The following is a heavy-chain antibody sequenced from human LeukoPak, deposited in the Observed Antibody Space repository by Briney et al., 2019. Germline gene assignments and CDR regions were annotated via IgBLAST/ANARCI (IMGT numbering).Heavy chain of an antibody. J-gene: IGHJ4*02. CDR2: ISSNGGST. CDR1: GFTFSSYA. Sequence: GGSLRLSCAASGFTFSSYAMHWVRQAPGKGLEYVSAISSNGGSTYYANSVKGRFTISRDNSKNTLYLQMGSLRAEDMAVYYCAREMEYSSGWYTDYWGQGTLVTVSS. V-gene: IGHV3-64*01. D-gene: IGHD6-19*01. CDR3: AREMEYSSGWYTDY.